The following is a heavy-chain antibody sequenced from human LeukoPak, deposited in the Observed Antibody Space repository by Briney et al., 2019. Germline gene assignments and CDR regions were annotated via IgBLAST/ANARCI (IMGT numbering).Heavy chain of an antibody. V-gene: IGHV4-59*08. CDR1: GGSINGYY. J-gene: IGHJ3*02. Sequence: SETLSLTCAVSGGSINGYYWNWIRQPPGRGLEWVGYIYSTGSNIYNPPLRGRVSISLDMSKSHFSLELTSVTAADTAVYYCARRSVVTAINFDTFDIWGQGTMVTVSS. CDR3: ARRSVVTAINFDTFDI. D-gene: IGHD2-21*02. CDR2: IYSTGSN.